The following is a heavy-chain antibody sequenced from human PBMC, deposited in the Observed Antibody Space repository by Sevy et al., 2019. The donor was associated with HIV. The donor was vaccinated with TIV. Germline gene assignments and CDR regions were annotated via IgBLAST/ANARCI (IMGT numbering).Heavy chain of an antibody. Sequence: GGSLRLSCTASGFIFSGCVMSWVRQVPGKRLEWVSGINWNGGSTGYADSVKGRFTISRDNAKNSLYLQMNSLRAEDTALYYCAREVSLGQWLVRGYFDYWGQGTLVTVSS. CDR3: AREVSLGQWLVRGYFDY. D-gene: IGHD6-19*01. CDR2: INWNGGST. J-gene: IGHJ4*02. CDR1: GFIFSGCV. V-gene: IGHV3-20*04.